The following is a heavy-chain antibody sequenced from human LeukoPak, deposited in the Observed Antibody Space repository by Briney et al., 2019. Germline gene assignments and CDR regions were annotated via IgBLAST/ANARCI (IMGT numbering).Heavy chain of an antibody. CDR2: IYYSGST. Sequence: SETLSLTCTVSGGSISSNYWSWLRQPPGKGLEWIGYIYYSGSTNYNPSLKSRVTISVDTSKNQFSLKLSSVTAADTAVYYCARVVDFGVVRDWGQGTLVTVSS. CDR1: GGSISSNY. J-gene: IGHJ4*02. CDR3: ARVVDFGVVRD. D-gene: IGHD3-3*01. V-gene: IGHV4-59*01.